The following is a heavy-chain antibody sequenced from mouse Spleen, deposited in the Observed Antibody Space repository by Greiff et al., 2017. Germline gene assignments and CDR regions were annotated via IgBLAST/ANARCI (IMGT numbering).Heavy chain of an antibody. V-gene: IGHV1-69*01. CDR2: IDPSDSYT. J-gene: IGHJ3*01. Sequence: VQLQQPGAELVMPGASVKLSCKASGYTFTSYWMHWVKQRPGQGLEWIGEIDPSDSYTNYNQKFKGKATLTVDKSSSTAYMQLSSLTSEDSAVYYCARGDYGNYGWFAYWGQGTLVTVSA. CDR3: ARGDYGNYGWFAY. D-gene: IGHD2-1*01. CDR1: GYTFTSYW.